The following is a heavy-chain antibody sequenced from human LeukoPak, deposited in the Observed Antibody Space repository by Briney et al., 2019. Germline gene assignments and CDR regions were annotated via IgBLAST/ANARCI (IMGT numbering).Heavy chain of an antibody. D-gene: IGHD2-21*01. Sequence: GGSLRLSCAASGFTFSSYWMSWVRQAPGKGLEWVANIKQDGSEKYYVDSVKGRFTISRDNAKNSLYPQMNSLRAEDTAVYYCARGRTPYCGGDCYSYYYYMDVWGKGTTVTVSS. V-gene: IGHV3-7*01. CDR1: GFTFSSYW. J-gene: IGHJ6*03. CDR3: ARGRTPYCGGDCYSYYYYMDV. CDR2: IKQDGSEK.